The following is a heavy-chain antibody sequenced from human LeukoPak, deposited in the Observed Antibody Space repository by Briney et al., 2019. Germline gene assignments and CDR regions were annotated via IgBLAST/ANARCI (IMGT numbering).Heavy chain of an antibody. D-gene: IGHD5-24*01. CDR1: GFTFSSYV. Sequence: GGSLRLSCETAGFTFSSYVMHWVRRTPGKGLVWVSRISHDGIISYADSVKGRFTISRDNAKNTLILQMNSLRVEDTAVYYCARDWVYKIDYWGRGTLATVSS. V-gene: IGHV3-74*01. J-gene: IGHJ4*02. CDR2: ISHDGII. CDR3: ARDWVYKIDY.